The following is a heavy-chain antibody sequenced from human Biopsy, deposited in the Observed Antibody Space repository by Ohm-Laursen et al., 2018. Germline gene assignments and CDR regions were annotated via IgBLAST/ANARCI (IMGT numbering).Heavy chain of an antibody. CDR3: ATKLTGYFHH. V-gene: IGHV1-69*06. CDR2: NIPILGTG. J-gene: IGHJ1*01. D-gene: IGHD3-9*01. Sequence: ASVKVSCKAPEGTFSNYGVNWVRQAPGQGLEWLGGNIPILGTGSYAQKFQDRVTVAADTSTSTATMELRSLRSDDTAVYYCATKLTGYFHHWGQGTLVIVSS. CDR1: EGTFSNYG.